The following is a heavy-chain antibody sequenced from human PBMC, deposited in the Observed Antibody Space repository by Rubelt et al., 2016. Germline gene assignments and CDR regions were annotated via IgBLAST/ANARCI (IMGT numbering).Heavy chain of an antibody. CDR3: ARHPDSGSYGVDY. CDR2: IYPGDSDT. V-gene: IGHV5-51*01. J-gene: IGHJ4*02. D-gene: IGHD1-26*01. Sequence: IEWMGIIYPGDSDTRYSPSFQGQVTISADKSISTAYLPWSSLKASDTAMYYCARHPDSGSYGVDYWGQGTLVTVSS.